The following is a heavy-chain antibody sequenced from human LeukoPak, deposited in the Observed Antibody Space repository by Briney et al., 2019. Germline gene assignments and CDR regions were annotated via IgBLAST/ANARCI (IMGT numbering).Heavy chain of an antibody. D-gene: IGHD4-17*01. CDR1: GFTFSSYG. CDR3: AREPRDDYGDYLRTFDY. Sequence: PGGSLRLSCAASGFTFSSYGMSWVRQAPGKGLEWVANIKQDGSEKYYVDSVKGRFTISRDNAKNSLYLQMNSLRAEDTAVYYCAREPRDDYGDYLRTFDYWGQGTLVTVSS. CDR2: IKQDGSEK. V-gene: IGHV3-7*01. J-gene: IGHJ4*02.